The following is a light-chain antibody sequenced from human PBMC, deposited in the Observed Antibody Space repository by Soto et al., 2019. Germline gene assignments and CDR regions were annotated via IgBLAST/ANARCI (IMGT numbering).Light chain of an antibody. V-gene: IGLV2-14*01. CDR3: SSYTSSSTLDVV. J-gene: IGLJ2*01. CDR2: DVS. CDR1: SSDIGGYNY. Sequence: QSALTQPASVSGSPGQSITISCTGTSSDIGGYNYVSWYQQHPGKAPKLMISDVSNRPSGVSYRFSGSKSGNTASLTISGLQAEDEADYYCSSYTSSSTLDVVFGGGTKLTVL.